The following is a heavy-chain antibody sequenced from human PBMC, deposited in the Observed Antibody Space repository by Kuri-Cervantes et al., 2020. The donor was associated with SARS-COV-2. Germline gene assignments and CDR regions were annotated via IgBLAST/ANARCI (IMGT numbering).Heavy chain of an antibody. D-gene: IGHD3-22*01. CDR3: AKGAGYYSVSSGYYYLDY. J-gene: IGHJ4*02. V-gene: IGHV3-13*01. CDR1: GVTFSSYD. CDR2: IGTAGDT. Sequence: GGSLRLSCAASGVTFSSYDMHWVRQATGKGLEWVSAIGTAGDTYYPGSVKRRFTISRDNAKNSLYLQMNSLIAEDTALYYCAKGAGYYSVSSGYYYLDYWGQGTLVTVSS.